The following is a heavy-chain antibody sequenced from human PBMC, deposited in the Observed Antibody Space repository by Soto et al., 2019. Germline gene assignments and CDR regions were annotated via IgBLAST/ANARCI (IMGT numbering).Heavy chain of an antibody. CDR2: TSYDGRDK. V-gene: IGHV3-30*04. CDR3: AREVQALDS. CDR1: GFSFSRYA. D-gene: IGHD2-2*01. J-gene: IGHJ4*02. Sequence: QLVESGGGVVQPGRSLGVSCAASGFSFSRYAMHWVRQAPGKGLEWLALTSYDGRDKYYADSVKGRFTISRDNSKNTLYLQMNSLRVEDTSVYYCAREVQALDSWGQGTLVTVSS.